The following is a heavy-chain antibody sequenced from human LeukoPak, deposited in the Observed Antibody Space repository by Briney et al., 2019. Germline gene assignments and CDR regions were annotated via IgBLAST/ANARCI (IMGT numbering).Heavy chain of an antibody. V-gene: IGHV4-34*01. D-gene: IGHD4-17*01. CDR3: ASRTVTTRGWFDP. CDR2: INHSGST. Sequence: PSETLSLTCAVYGGSFSGYYWSWICQPPGKGLEWIGEINHSGSTNYNPSLKSRVTISVDTSKNQFSLKLSSVTAADTAVYYCASRTVTTRGWFDPWGQGTLVTVSS. J-gene: IGHJ5*02. CDR1: GGSFSGYY.